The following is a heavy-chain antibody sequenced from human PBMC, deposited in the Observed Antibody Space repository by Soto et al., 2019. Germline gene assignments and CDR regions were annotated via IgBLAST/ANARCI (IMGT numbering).Heavy chain of an antibody. Sequence: GGSLRLSCAASGFTFSSYGMHWVRQAPGKGLEWVAVISYDGSNKYYTDSVKGRFTISRDNSKNTLYLQMNSLRAEDTAVYYCAKAAAANYYYGMDVWGQGTTVTVSS. V-gene: IGHV3-30*18. CDR3: AKAAAANYYYGMDV. CDR2: ISYDGSNK. D-gene: IGHD6-13*01. CDR1: GFTFSSYG. J-gene: IGHJ6*02.